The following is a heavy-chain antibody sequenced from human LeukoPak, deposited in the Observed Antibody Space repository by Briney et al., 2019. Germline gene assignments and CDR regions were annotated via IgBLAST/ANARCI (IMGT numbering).Heavy chain of an antibody. J-gene: IGHJ3*02. CDR1: GYSFTSYW. D-gene: IGHD2-2*01. CDR2: IYPGDSDT. V-gene: IGHV5-51*01. CDR3: ARQEDCSSTSCYVSGADAFDI. Sequence: GESLKISCKGSGYSFTSYWIGWVRQMPGKGLEWMGIIYPGDSDTRYSPSFQGQVTISADKSINTAYLQWSSLKASDTAMYYCARQEDCSSTSCYVSGADAFDIWGQGTMVTVSS.